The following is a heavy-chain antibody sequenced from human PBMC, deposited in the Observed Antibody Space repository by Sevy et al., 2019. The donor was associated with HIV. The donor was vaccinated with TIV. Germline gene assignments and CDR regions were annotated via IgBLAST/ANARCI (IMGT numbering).Heavy chain of an antibody. CDR1: GGSISSSSYY. V-gene: IGHV4-39*01. J-gene: IGHJ4*02. CDR2: IYYSGST. CDR3: ARHVPITIFGVATDY. D-gene: IGHD3-3*01. Sequence: SETLSLTCTVSGGSISSSSYYWGWIRQPPGKGLEWIGSIYYSGSTYYNQSLKSRVTISVDTSKNQFSLKLSSVTAADTAVYYCARHVPITIFGVATDYWGQGTLVTVSS.